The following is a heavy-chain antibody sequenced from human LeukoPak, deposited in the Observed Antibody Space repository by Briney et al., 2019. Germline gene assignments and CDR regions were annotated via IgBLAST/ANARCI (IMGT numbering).Heavy chain of an antibody. D-gene: IGHD4-17*01. CDR3: ARELDYGDYVGGPYYFDY. Sequence: SETLSLTCVVSGGSISSNNYYWGWIRQPPGRGLEWIGSIYYSGSTSYNPSLKSRVTISVDTSKNHFSLMLSSVTAADTAIYYCARELDYGDYVGGPYYFDYWGQGTLVTVSS. CDR2: IYYSGST. CDR1: GGSISSNNYY. J-gene: IGHJ4*02. V-gene: IGHV4-39*07.